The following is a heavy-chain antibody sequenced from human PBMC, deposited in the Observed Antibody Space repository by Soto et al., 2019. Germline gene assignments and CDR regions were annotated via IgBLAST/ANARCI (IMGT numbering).Heavy chain of an antibody. CDR3: ARDVSSGVDY. CDR2: ISSSSSYI. Sequence: EVQLVESGGGLVKPGGSLRLSCAASGFTFSSYSMNWVRQAPGKGLEWVSSISSSSSYIYYADSVKGRFTISRDNAKNSLYLQINSLRAEDTAVYYCARDVSSGVDYWVQGTLVTVSS. J-gene: IGHJ4*02. V-gene: IGHV3-21*01. CDR1: GFTFSSYS. D-gene: IGHD6-19*01.